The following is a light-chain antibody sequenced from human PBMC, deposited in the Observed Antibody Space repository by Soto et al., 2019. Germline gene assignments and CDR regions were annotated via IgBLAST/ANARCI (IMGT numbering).Light chain of an antibody. Sequence: QSALTQPPSASGSPGQSVTISCTGTSSDVGGYNYVSWYQQHPGQAPKLIIYGVTKRPSGVPDRFSCSKSGNAASLTVSGPSAEDEADYYCNSYAGSTNNDVFGTGTKLTVL. CDR2: GVT. J-gene: IGLJ1*01. CDR3: NSYAGSTNNDV. V-gene: IGLV2-8*01. CDR1: SSDVGGYNY.